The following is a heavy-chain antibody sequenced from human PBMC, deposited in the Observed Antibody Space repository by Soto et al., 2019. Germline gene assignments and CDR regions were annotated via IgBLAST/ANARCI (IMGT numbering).Heavy chain of an antibody. CDR3: ARGGSLMDYWYLDL. CDR2: INAGNGKT. CDR1: GYTFTTYA. V-gene: IGHV1-3*01. Sequence: QVQLVQSGAEVKKPGASVKVSCKASGYTFTTYAMHWLRQAPGQRVEWMGWINAGNGKTNYSQKFQDRVTITRDTSASTADMELSRLRSEDTAVYYCARGGSLMDYWYLDLWGRGTLVTVSS. J-gene: IGHJ2*01. D-gene: IGHD2-8*01.